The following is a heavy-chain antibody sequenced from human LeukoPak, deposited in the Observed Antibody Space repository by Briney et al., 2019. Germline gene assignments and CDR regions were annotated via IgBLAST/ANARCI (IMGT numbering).Heavy chain of an antibody. CDR1: GFNFYSYD. CDR3: ARDRAALSTVAAIPDTFDI. D-gene: IGHD2-21*02. Sequence: GGSLRLSCAASGFNFYSYDRTWVRQAPGKGLEWVADIKYDGSYKYYADPVKGRFPVSRDNSKNKLYLQMNSLRSEYTAVYFCARDRAALSTVAAIPDTFDIWGQGTMVTVSS. J-gene: IGHJ3*02. CDR2: IKYDGSYK. V-gene: IGHV3-30*13.